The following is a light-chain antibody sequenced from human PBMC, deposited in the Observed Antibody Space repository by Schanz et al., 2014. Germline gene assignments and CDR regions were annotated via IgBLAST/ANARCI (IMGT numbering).Light chain of an antibody. J-gene: IGLJ2*01. Sequence: QSVLTQPPSVSGTPGQRVTISCSGSSSNVGSNYVYWYQQVPGTAPKLLIYRNDERPSGVPDRFSGSKSGTSASLAVSGLQSEDEADYYCATWDDRLRGVVFGGGTKLTVL. CDR1: SSNVGSNY. V-gene: IGLV1-47*01. CDR2: RND. CDR3: ATWDDRLRGVV.